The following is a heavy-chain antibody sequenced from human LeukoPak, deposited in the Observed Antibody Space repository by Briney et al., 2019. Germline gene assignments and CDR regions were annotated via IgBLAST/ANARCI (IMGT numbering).Heavy chain of an antibody. J-gene: IGHJ4*02. CDR1: GYTFTSYG. Sequence: ASVKVSCNASGYTFTSYGISWVRQAPGQGLEWMGWISAYNGNTNYAQKFQGRVTMTRDTSISTAYMELSRMRSDDTAVYYCARATGYYFDYWGQGTLVTVSS. CDR2: ISAYNGNT. CDR3: ARATGYYFDY. V-gene: IGHV1-18*01.